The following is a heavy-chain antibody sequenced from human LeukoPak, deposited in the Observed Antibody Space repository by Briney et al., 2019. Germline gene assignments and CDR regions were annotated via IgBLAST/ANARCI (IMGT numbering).Heavy chain of an antibody. CDR2: INPNSGGT. D-gene: IGHD3-22*01. CDR1: GYTFTGYY. V-gene: IGHV1-2*06. J-gene: IGHJ4*02. CDR3: ARDMRDSSGYWVYYFDY. Sequence: GASVKVSCKASGYTFTGYYMHWVRQAPGQGLEWMGRINPNSGGTNYAQKFQGRVTMTRDTSISTAYMELSRLRSDDTAVYYCARDMRDSSGYWVYYFDYWGQGTLVTVSS.